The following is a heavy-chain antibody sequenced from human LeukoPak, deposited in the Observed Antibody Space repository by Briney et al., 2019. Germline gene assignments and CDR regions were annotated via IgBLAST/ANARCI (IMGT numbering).Heavy chain of an antibody. CDR3: ARDPLVSTMVRGVIPSYYFDY. V-gene: IGHV1-18*01. CDR1: GYTFTSYG. J-gene: IGHJ4*02. D-gene: IGHD3-10*01. Sequence: ASVKVSCKASGYTFTSYGISWVRQAPGQGLEWMGWISAYNGNTNYAQKLQGRVTMTTDTSTSTAYMELRSLRSDDTAVYYCARDPLVSTMVRGVIPSYYFDYWGQGTLVTVSS. CDR2: ISAYNGNT.